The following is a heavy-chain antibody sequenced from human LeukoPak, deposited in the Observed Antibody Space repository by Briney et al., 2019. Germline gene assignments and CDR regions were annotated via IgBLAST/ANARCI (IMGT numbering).Heavy chain of an antibody. CDR3: AGATYYYDSSGYYNI. D-gene: IGHD3-22*01. CDR1: GFTFSSYW. V-gene: IGHV3-74*01. CDR2: INSDGSSA. J-gene: IGHJ3*02. Sequence: GGSLRLSCAASGFTFSSYWMHWVRQAPGKGLVWVSRINSDGSSASYADSVKGRFTISRDNAKNTLYLQMNSLRAEDTAVYYCAGATYYYDSSGYYNIWGQGTMVTVSS.